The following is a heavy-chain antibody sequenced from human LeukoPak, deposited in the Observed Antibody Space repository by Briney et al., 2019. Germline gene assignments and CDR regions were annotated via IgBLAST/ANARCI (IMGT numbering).Heavy chain of an antibody. Sequence: GGSLTLSCAASGFRSSDLYMDWVRDAPEEGRACLCRSPDKRNSYTTEYAASVKGRFTISRDDSENALYLQMNSLKTEDTGVYYCARAGTVTTGYQYAMDVWGQGTTVTVSS. V-gene: IGHV3-72*01. CDR2: SPDKRNSYTT. CDR1: GFRSSDLY. D-gene: IGHD2-2*01. J-gene: IGHJ6*02. CDR3: ARAGTVTTGYQYAMDV.